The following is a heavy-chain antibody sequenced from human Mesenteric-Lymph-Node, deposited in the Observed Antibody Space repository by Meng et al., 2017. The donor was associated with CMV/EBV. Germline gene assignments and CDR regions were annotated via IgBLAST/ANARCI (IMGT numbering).Heavy chain of an antibody. CDR2: IDTNTGNP. CDR3: ARDLGSYYYGSGPFDY. J-gene: IGHJ4*02. CDR1: GYTFTSYA. V-gene: IGHV7-4-1*02. D-gene: IGHD3-10*01. Sequence: GYTFTSYAMNWVRQAPGQGLEWMGWIDTNTGNPTYAQGFTGRFVFSLDTSVSTAYLQISSLKAEDTAVYYCARDLGSYYYGSGPFDYWGQGTLVTVSS.